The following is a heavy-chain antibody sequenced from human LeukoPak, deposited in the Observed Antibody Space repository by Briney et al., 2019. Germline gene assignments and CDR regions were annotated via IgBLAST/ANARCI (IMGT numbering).Heavy chain of an antibody. J-gene: IGHJ4*02. Sequence: PSETLSLTCTVSGGSISSYYWSWIRQPPGKGLEWIGYIYYSGSTNYNPSLKSRVTISVDTSKDQFSLKLSSVTAADTAVYYCARNTIAAAGSFDYWGQGTLVTVPS. CDR1: GGSISSYY. CDR2: IYYSGST. CDR3: ARNTIAAAGSFDY. V-gene: IGHV4-59*01. D-gene: IGHD6-13*01.